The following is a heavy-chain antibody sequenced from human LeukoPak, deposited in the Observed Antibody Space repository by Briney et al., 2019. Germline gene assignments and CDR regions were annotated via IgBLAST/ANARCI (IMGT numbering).Heavy chain of an antibody. CDR3: ARDRPGNTAIDY. CDR2: ISSSSNYI. D-gene: IGHD5-18*01. J-gene: IGHJ4*02. V-gene: IGHV3-21*01. Sequence: GGSLRLSCAASGFTFSSHSMSWVRQAPGKGLEWVSSISSSSNYIYYADSVKGRFTISRDNAKNSLYLQMNSLRAEDTAVYYCARDRPGNTAIDYWGQETLVTVSS. CDR1: GFTFSSHS.